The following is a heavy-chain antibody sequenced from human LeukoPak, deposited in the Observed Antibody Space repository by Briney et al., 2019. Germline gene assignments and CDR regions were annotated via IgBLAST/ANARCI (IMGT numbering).Heavy chain of an antibody. J-gene: IGHJ4*02. D-gene: IGHD3-22*01. CDR1: GFTFSSYK. Sequence: GGSLRLSCAASGFTFSSYKMNWVRQAPGKGLEWVSSMCSSGRLMYDADSVKGRFTISRDNAKKSLCLQMNSLRVEDTAVYYCGRHYYDRSGYYPTFDYWGQGTLVTVSS. CDR3: GRHYYDRSGYYPTFDY. CDR2: MCSSGRLM. V-gene: IGHV3-21*01.